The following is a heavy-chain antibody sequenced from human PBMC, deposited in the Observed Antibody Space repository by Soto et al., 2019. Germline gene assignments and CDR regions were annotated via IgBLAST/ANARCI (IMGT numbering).Heavy chain of an antibody. Sequence: QVQLVQSGAELKKPGASVNISCTASGFTFSDNLINWVRQVPGQGLAWMGWLNPDTGNTRYSETFQGRVTISRHPSASIAYLELSALENEDTALYFGARDIQSVGPRANDAFDVWGQGTMITVSS. CDR3: ARDIQSVGPRANDAFDV. V-gene: IGHV1-3*01. D-gene: IGHD5-18*01. CDR2: LNPDTGNT. CDR1: GFTFSDNL. J-gene: IGHJ3*01.